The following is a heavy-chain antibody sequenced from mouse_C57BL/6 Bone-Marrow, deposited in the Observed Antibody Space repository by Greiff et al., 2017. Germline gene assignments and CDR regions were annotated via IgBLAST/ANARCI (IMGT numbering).Heavy chain of an antibody. J-gene: IGHJ1*03. Sequence: QVQLKQPGAELVKPGASVKMSCKASGYTFTSYWITWVKQRPGQGLEWIGDIYPGSGSTNYNEKFKSKATLTVDTSSSTAYMQLSSLPSEDSAVYYCARETAQATNFDVWGTGTTVTVSS. D-gene: IGHD3-2*02. CDR3: ARETAQATNFDV. V-gene: IGHV1-55*01. CDR1: GYTFTSYW. CDR2: IYPGSGST.